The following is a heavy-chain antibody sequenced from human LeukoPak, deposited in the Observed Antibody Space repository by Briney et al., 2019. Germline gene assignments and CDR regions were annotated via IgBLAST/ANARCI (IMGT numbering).Heavy chain of an antibody. D-gene: IGHD3-22*01. V-gene: IGHV4-61*02. J-gene: IGHJ6*03. CDR1: GGSISSGSYY. CDR2: IYTSGST. Sequence: SQTLSLTCTVSGGSISSGSYYWSWIRQPAGKGLEWIGRIYTSGSTNYNPSLKSRVTISVDTSKNQFSLKLSSVTAADTAVYYCAREGHYYDSSGYPNYYYYYMDVWGKGTTVTVSS. CDR3: AREGHYYDSSGYPNYYYYYMDV.